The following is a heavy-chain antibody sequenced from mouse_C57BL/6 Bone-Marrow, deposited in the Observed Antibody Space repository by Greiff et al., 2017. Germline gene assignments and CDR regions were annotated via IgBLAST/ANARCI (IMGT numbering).Heavy chain of an antibody. CDR3: AREGYYGSSPRAMDY. J-gene: IGHJ4*01. D-gene: IGHD1-1*01. CDR1: GYTFTSYW. CDR2: IHPNSGST. Sequence: QVQLQQSGAELVKPGASVKLSCKASGYTFTSYWMHWVKQRPGQGLEWIGMIHPNSGSTNYNEKFKSKATLTVDKSSSTAYMQLSSLTSEDSAVYYCAREGYYGSSPRAMDYWGQGTSVTVSS. V-gene: IGHV1-64*01.